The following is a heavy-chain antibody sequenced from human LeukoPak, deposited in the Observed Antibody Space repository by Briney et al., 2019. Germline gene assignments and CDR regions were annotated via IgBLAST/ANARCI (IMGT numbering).Heavy chain of an antibody. CDR3: AASPIFGMVNTGGPDHY. CDR1: GGSISSYY. V-gene: IGHV4-4*07. Sequence: NPSETLSLTCTVSGGSISSYYWSWIRQPAGKGLEWIGRIYTSGTTNYNPSLKSRVTVSVDTSKKQFSLKLSSVTAADTAVYYCAASPIFGMVNTGGPDHYWGQGTLVTVSS. D-gene: IGHD3-3*01. CDR2: IYTSGTT. J-gene: IGHJ4*02.